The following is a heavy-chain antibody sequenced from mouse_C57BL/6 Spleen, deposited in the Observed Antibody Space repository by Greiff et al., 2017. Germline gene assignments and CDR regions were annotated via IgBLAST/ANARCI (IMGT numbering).Heavy chain of an antibody. CDR2: IYPGDGDT. J-gene: IGHJ1*03. V-gene: IGHV1-80*01. CDR3: ARVDYGSSYGYFDV. CDR1: GYAFSSYW. D-gene: IGHD1-1*01. Sequence: QVQLKQSGAELVKPGASVKISCKASGYAFSSYWMNWVKQRPGKGLEWIGQIYPGDGDTNYNGKFKGKATLTADKPSSTAYMQLSSLTSEDSAVYFCARVDYGSSYGYFDVWGTGTTVTVSS.